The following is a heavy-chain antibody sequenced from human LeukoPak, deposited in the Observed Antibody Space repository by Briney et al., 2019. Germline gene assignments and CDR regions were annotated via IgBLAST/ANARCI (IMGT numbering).Heavy chain of an antibody. J-gene: IGHJ4*02. CDR2: ISGSGGST. V-gene: IGHV3-23*01. CDR1: GFTVRSNY. Sequence: GGSLRLSCAASGFTVRSNYMSWVRQAPGKGLEWVSGISGSGGSTYYADSVKGRFTISRDNTKNTLYLQMNSLRAEDTAVYYCVLYYYGSGSYLGVFDYWGQGTLVTVSS. D-gene: IGHD3-10*01. CDR3: VLYYYGSGSYLGVFDY.